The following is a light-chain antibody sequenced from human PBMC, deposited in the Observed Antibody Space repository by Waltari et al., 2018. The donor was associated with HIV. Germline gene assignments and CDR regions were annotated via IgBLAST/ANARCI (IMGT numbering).Light chain of an antibody. CDR1: PSDIDALNY. Sequence: QSALTQPASVSGSPGQSITISCPGPPSDIDALNYVSWHQQHARDAPKLIFFVVDYRPAGVSDRFSASKSGNSASLTISDLQAEDEADYFCSSYTSKNFLTFGGGTKLTVL. V-gene: IGLV2-14*01. J-gene: IGLJ2*01. CDR2: VVD. CDR3: SSYTSKNFLT.